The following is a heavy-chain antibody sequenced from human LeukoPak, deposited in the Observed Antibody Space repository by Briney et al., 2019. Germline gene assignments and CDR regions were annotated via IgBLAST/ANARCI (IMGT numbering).Heavy chain of an antibody. D-gene: IGHD2-15*01. CDR2: IYSGGST. CDR3: ARDVRSSGGSCYSDY. J-gene: IGHJ4*02. CDR1: GFTVSSNY. Sequence: PGGSLRLSCAASGFTVSSNYMSWVRQAPGKGLEWVSVIYSGGSTYYADSVKGRFTISRDNSKNTLYLQMNSLRAEDTAVYYCARDVRSSGGSCYSDYWGQGTLVTVSS. V-gene: IGHV3-66*01.